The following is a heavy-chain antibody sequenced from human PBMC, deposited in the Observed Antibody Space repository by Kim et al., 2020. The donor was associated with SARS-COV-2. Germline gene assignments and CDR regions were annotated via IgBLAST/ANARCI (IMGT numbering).Heavy chain of an antibody. CDR2: ISWNSGSI. V-gene: IGHV3-9*01. D-gene: IGHD6-19*01. Sequence: GGSLRLSCAASGFTFDDYAMHWVRQAPGKGLEWVSGISWNSGSIGYADSVKGRFTISRDNAKNSLYLQMNSLRAEDTALYYCAKAPGAVAVGYFDYWGQGTLVTVSS. CDR3: AKAPGAVAVGYFDY. CDR1: GFTFDDYA. J-gene: IGHJ4*02.